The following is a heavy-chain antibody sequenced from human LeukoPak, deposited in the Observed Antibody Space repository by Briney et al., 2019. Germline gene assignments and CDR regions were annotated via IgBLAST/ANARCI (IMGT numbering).Heavy chain of an antibody. CDR1: GGTFSSYA. J-gene: IGHJ3*02. D-gene: IGHD3-9*01. CDR3: AKSPIDYDILTGYYNFDAFDI. V-gene: IGHV1-69*06. CDR2: IIPIFGTA. Sequence: SVKVSCKASGGTFSSYAISWVRQAPGQGLEWMGGIIPIFGTANYAQKFQGRVTITADKSTSTAYMELSSLRSEDTAVYYCAKSPIDYDILTGYYNFDAFDIWGQGTMVTVSS.